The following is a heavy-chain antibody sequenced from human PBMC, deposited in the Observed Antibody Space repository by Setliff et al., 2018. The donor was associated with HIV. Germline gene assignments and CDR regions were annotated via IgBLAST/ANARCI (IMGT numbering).Heavy chain of an antibody. CDR1: GGSISSSSYY. J-gene: IGHJ5*02. V-gene: IGHV4-39*07. CDR2: INHSGRT. CDR3: ARDRSSGWSKDWFDT. Sequence: SETLSLTCTVSGGSISSSSYYWGWIRQPPGKGLEWIGEINHSGRTKYSPSLRSRVSISVDTSKTQFSLKLSSVTAADTAMYHCARDRSSGWSKDWFDTWGQGILVTVSS. D-gene: IGHD6-19*01.